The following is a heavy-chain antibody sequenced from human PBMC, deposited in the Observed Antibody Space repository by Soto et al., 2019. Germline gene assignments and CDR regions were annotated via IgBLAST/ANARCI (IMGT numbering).Heavy chain of an antibody. V-gene: IGHV4-59*01. CDR1: GGSISSYY. Sequence: SETLSLTCTVSGGSISSYYWSWIRQPPGKGLEWIGYIYYSGSTNYNPSLKSRVTISVDTSKNQFSLKLSSVTAADTAVYYCARNGYSGYDYTWFDPWGQGTLVTVSS. J-gene: IGHJ5*02. D-gene: IGHD5-12*01. CDR3: ARNGYSGYDYTWFDP. CDR2: IYYSGST.